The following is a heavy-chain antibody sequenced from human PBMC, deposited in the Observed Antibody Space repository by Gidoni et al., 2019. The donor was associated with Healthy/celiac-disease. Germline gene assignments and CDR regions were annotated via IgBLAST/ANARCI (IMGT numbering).Heavy chain of an antibody. CDR3: AKDQYSSSWKQYFQH. CDR2: IGGSGGST. Sequence: EVTLLESGGGLVQPGGSLRLPCAASASTFLSYAMSWVRQAPGKGLGWVSAIGGSGGSTYYADTVEGRFTISRDNSKNTLYLQMNSLRAEDTAVYYCAKDQYSSSWKQYFQHWGQGTLVTVSS. J-gene: IGHJ1*01. V-gene: IGHV3-23*01. D-gene: IGHD6-13*01. CDR1: ASTFLSYA.